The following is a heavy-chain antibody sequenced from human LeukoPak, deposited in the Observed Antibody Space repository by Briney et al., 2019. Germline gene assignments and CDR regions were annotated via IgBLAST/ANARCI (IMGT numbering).Heavy chain of an antibody. CDR1: GYTFTSYG. CDR2: ISAYNGNT. Sequence: GASVKVSCKASGYTFTSYGISWVRQASGQGLEWMGWISAYNGNTNYAQKLQGRVTMTTDTSTSTAYMELRSLRSDDTAVYYCARVDCSSTSCYQFDPWGQGTLVTVSS. J-gene: IGHJ5*02. V-gene: IGHV1-18*01. D-gene: IGHD2-2*01. CDR3: ARVDCSSTSCYQFDP.